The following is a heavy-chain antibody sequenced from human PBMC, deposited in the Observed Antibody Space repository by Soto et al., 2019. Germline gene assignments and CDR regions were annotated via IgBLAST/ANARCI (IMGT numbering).Heavy chain of an antibody. V-gene: IGHV3-48*02. CDR1: GFIFSDYT. CDR3: ARDHGGSTWFVGVDYFFGMDV. D-gene: IGHD6-13*01. CDR2: ISSSGGAI. Sequence: EVQLVESGGDLVQPGGSLRLSCAASGFIFSDYTMTWVRQAPGRGLEFVSHISSSGGAIFYAESVKGRFTVSRDNAKKSLELQRNSRRDEETAVYFCARDHGGSTWFVGVDYFFGMDVWGQGTAVTVSS. J-gene: IGHJ6*02.